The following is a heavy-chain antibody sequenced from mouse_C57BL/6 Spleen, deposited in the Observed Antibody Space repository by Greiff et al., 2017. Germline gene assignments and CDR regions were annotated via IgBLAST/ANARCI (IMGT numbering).Heavy chain of an antibody. CDR3: CLYYYSSSYDWYFDV. Sequence: QVQLQQSGAELVMPGASVKLSCKASGYTFTSYWMHWVKQRPGQGLEWIGEIDPSDSYTNYNQKFKGKSTLTVVKSSSTAYMQLSSLTSEDSAVYYCCLYYYSSSYDWYFDVWGTGTTVTVSS. CDR2: IDPSDSYT. V-gene: IGHV1-69*01. D-gene: IGHD1-1*01. J-gene: IGHJ1*03. CDR1: GYTFTSYW.